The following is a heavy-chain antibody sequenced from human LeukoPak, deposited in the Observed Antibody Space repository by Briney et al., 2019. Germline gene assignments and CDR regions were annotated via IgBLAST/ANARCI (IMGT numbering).Heavy chain of an antibody. CDR2: IRYDGSNK. CDR1: GFTFSSYG. Sequence: HPGGSLRLSCAASGFTFSSYGMHWVRQAPGKGLEWVAFIRYDGSNKYYADSVKGRFTISRDNSKNTLYLQMNSLRAEDTAVYYCAKEGEGKQLWFDPWGQGTLVTVSS. D-gene: IGHD1-1*01. J-gene: IGHJ5*02. CDR3: AKEGEGKQLWFDP. V-gene: IGHV3-30*02.